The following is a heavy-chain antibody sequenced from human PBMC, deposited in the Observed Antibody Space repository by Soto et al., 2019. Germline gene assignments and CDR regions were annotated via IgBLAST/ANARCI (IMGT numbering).Heavy chain of an antibody. Sequence: QIQLLQSGAEVKKPGASVKVTCKASGYTFRNFGIIWVRQAPGQGLEWMGWISAYNANANYAQKFQGRLTMTADTSTSTAYMELRSLRSDDTAVYYCARENSYFDYWGQGTLVNVS. J-gene: IGHJ4*02. CDR2: ISAYNANA. V-gene: IGHV1-18*01. CDR3: ARENSYFDY. CDR1: GYTFRNFG.